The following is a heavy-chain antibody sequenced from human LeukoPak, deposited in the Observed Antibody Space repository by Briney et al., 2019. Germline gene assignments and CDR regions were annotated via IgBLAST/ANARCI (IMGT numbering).Heavy chain of an antibody. CDR3: AREAPGIAAADY. CDR1: GGTFRSYA. V-gene: IGHV1-8*02. D-gene: IGHD6-13*01. CDR2: MNPNSGNT. J-gene: IGHJ4*02. Sequence: ASVKVSCKASGGTFRSYAISWVRQAPGQGLEWMGWMNPNSGNTGYAQKFQGRVTMTRNTSISTAYMELSSLRSEDTAVYYCAREAPGIAAADYWGQGTLVTVSS.